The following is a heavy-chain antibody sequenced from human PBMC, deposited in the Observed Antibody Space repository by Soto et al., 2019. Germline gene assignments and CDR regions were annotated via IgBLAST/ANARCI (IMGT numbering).Heavy chain of an antibody. Sequence: PSETLSLTCTVSGGSISSSSYYWGWIRQPPGKGLEWIGSIYYSGSTYYNPSLKSRVTISVDTSKNQFSLKLSSVTAADTAVYYCARHGEGGSSWYYFDYWGQGTLVTVSS. D-gene: IGHD6-13*01. CDR1: GGSISSSSYY. CDR2: IYYSGST. CDR3: ARHGEGGSSWYYFDY. J-gene: IGHJ4*02. V-gene: IGHV4-39*01.